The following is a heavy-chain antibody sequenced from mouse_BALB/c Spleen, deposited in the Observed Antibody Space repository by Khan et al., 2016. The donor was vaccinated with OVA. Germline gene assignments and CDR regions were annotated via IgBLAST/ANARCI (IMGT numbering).Heavy chain of an antibody. CDR1: GFNIKDTY. Sequence: VHVKQSGAELVKPGASVKLSCTASGFNIKDTYMHWVKQRPEQGLEWIGRIDPANGNTKYDPKFQGKATITADTSYNTAYLPLSSLPSEDSSVYFCASENYYGRSCDAMDYWGQGTSVTVSA. J-gene: IGHJ4*01. V-gene: IGHV14-3*02. CDR2: IDPANGNT. D-gene: IGHD1-1*01. CDR3: ASENYYGRSCDAMDY.